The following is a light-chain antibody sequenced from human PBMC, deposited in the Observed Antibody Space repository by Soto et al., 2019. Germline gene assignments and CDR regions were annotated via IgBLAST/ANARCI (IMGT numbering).Light chain of an antibody. CDR3: QSYDSSLCGSV. CDR2: GNN. CDR1: SSNIGAGYD. Sequence: QSVLTQPPSVSGAPGQRVTISCTGSSSNIGAGYDVHWYQQLPGTAPKLLIYGNNNRPSGVPDRFSGSKSGTSASLAITGLQAADEADYYCQSYDSSLCGSVFGGGTQLTGL. V-gene: IGLV1-40*01. J-gene: IGLJ2*01.